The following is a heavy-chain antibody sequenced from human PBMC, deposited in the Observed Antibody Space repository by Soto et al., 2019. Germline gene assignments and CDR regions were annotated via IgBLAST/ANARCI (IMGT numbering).Heavy chain of an antibody. CDR3: ARGNSWLYYYYGMDV. CDR2: MNPNSGNT. D-gene: IGHD6-13*01. J-gene: IGHJ6*02. V-gene: IGHV1-8*01. CDR1: GYTFTSYD. Sequence: ASVTVSCKASGYTFTSYDINWVRQATGQGLEWMGWMNPNSGNTGYAQKFQGRVTMTRNTSISTAYMELSSLRSEDTAVYYCARGNSWLYYYYGMDVWGQGTTVTVSS.